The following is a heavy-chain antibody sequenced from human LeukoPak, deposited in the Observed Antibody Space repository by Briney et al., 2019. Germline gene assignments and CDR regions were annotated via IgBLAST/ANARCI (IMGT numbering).Heavy chain of an antibody. J-gene: IGHJ4*02. CDR2: IWYDGSHK. D-gene: IGHD5-24*01. CDR1: GFTFSTYG. Sequence: GRSLRLSCAASGFTFSTYGMHWVRQAPGKGLEWVAVIWYDGSHKYYADSVKGRFTISRDNSKNTLYLQMNSLRAEDAAVYYCARDSDGYIDYFVYWGQGTLVTVSS. V-gene: IGHV3-33*01. CDR3: ARDSDGYIDYFVY.